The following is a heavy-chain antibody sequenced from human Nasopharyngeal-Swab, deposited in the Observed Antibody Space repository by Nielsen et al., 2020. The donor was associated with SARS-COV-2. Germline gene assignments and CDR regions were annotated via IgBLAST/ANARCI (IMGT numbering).Heavy chain of an antibody. CDR1: AYNFRDYW. J-gene: IGHJ6*02. D-gene: IGHD3-22*01. CDR3: AREYYYDSSGHNYYYYYGMDV. CDR2: IKSDGISI. V-gene: IGHV3-74*03. Sequence: GESLKISCVASAYNFRDYWMNWFRQAPGKGLEWVSRIKSDGISITYADSVKGRFTISRDNSKNTLYLQMNSLRAEDTAVYYCAREYYYDSSGHNYYYYYGMDVWGQGTTVTVSS.